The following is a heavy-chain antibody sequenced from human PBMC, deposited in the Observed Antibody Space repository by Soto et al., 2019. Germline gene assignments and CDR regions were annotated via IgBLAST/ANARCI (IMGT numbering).Heavy chain of an antibody. J-gene: IGHJ4*02. V-gene: IGHV4-4*02. CDR2: IYHSGTT. CDR3: AIPGAGDFDY. D-gene: IGHD6-13*01. CDR1: GASISNTDW. Sequence: QVQLQESGPGLVEPSGTLSLTCPVSGASISNTDWWSWVRQRPGKGLEWIGEIYHSGTTNCDPSLKSRVTISLDKSKSQFSLKLTSVTAADTAVYYCAIPGAGDFDYWGQGTLVTVSS.